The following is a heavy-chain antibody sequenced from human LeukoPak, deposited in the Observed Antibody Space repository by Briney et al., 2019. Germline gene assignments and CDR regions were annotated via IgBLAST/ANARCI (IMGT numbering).Heavy chain of an antibody. Sequence: PSGTLSLTCAVSGGSISSSNWWSWVRQPPGKGLEWIGEIYHSGSTNYNPSLKSRVTISVDKSKNQFSLKLSSVTAADTAVYYCARRQHYYDSGSGRVSYYYYMDVWGKGTTVTISS. J-gene: IGHJ6*03. CDR1: GGSISSSNW. V-gene: IGHV4-4*02. D-gene: IGHD3-10*01. CDR2: IYHSGST. CDR3: ARRQHYYDSGSGRVSYYYYMDV.